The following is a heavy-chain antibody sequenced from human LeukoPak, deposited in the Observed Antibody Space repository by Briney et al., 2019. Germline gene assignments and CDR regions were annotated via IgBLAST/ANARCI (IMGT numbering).Heavy chain of an antibody. V-gene: IGHV3-66*01. J-gene: IGHJ4*02. CDR3: AIIQGGENYDILTGPDY. CDR2: IYSGGST. Sequence: GGSLRLSCAASGITVSSNYMSWVRQAPGKGLEWVSVIYSGGSTYYADSVKGRFTISRDNSKNTLYLQMNSLRAEDTAVYYCAIIQGGENYDILTGPDYWGQGTLVTVSS. D-gene: IGHD3-9*01. CDR1: GITVSSNY.